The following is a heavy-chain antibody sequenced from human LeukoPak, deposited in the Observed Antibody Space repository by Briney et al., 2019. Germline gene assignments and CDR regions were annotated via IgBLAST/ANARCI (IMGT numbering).Heavy chain of an antibody. D-gene: IGHD3-10*01. Sequence: ASVKVSCKASGYTFTSYAMNWVRQATGQGLEWMGWMNPNSGNTGYAQKFQGRVTMTRNTSISTAYMELSSLRSEDTAVYYCAGGLLWFGEFGMDVWGQGTTVTVSS. CDR3: AGGLLWFGEFGMDV. J-gene: IGHJ6*02. V-gene: IGHV1-8*02. CDR2: MNPNSGNT. CDR1: GYTFTSYA.